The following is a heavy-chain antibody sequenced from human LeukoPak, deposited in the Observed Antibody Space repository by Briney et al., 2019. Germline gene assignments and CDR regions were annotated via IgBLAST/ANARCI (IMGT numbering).Heavy chain of an antibody. Sequence: SETLSLTCTVSGGSLSSYNWSWIRQPPGKGLEWMGYIYYSGSTNYNPSLKSRVTIPVDTSKNQFFLKLSSVTAADTAVYYCAREGDGYNYGAFDIWGQGKMVTVSS. V-gene: IGHV4-59*01. CDR2: IYYSGST. CDR1: GGSLSSYN. CDR3: AREGDGYNYGAFDI. D-gene: IGHD5-24*01. J-gene: IGHJ3*02.